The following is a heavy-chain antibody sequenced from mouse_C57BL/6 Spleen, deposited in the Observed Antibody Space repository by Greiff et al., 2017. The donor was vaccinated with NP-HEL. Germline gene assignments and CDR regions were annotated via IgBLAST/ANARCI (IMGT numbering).Heavy chain of an antibody. Sequence: EVQLQQSGPELVKPGASVKISCKASGYTHTDYYMNWVKQSHGKSLEWIGDINPNNGGTSYNQKFKGKATLTVDKSSSTAYMELRSLTSEDSAVYYCEKGLPCAYWGQGTLVTVSA. CDR3: EKGLPCAY. CDR2: INPNNGGT. D-gene: IGHD3-1*01. J-gene: IGHJ3*01. V-gene: IGHV1-26*01. CDR1: GYTHTDYY.